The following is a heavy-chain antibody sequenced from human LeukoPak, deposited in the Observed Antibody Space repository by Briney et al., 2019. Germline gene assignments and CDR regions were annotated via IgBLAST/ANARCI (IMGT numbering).Heavy chain of an antibody. CDR3: AREWYSSGWTPPNFDF. V-gene: IGHV3-7*01. D-gene: IGHD6-25*01. Sequence: GGSLRLSCAASGFSFSNSWMNWLRQAPGKGLEGVANIKEDGSEIYYIDAVKGRFTISRDNAKNSLFLQMNSLRAEDTAMYYCAREWYSSGWTPPNFDFWGQGTLVTVSS. J-gene: IGHJ4*02. CDR1: GFSFSNSW. CDR2: IKEDGSEI.